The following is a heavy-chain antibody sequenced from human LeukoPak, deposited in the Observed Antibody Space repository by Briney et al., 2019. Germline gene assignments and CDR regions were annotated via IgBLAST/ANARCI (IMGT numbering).Heavy chain of an antibody. Sequence: SETLSLTCRVSGDSSSGFHWSWIRQTAGKGLEWIGRIYTSGSTNYNPSLKSRVTISVDTSKNQFSLKLSSVTAADTAVYYCARTTVVTLGAFDIWGQGTMVTVSS. CDR2: IYTSGST. D-gene: IGHD4-23*01. J-gene: IGHJ3*02. V-gene: IGHV4-4*07. CDR1: GDSSSGFH. CDR3: ARTTVVTLGAFDI.